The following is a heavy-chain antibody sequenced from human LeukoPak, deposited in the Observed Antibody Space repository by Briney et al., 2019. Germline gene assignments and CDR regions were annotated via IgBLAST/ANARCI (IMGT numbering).Heavy chain of an antibody. CDR1: GGTFSSYA. CDR3: ARDYGYYDSSYGYFDY. D-gene: IGHD3-22*01. J-gene: IGHJ4*02. CDR2: IIPIFGTA. Sequence: PWASVKVSCKASGGTFSSYAISWVRQAPGQGLEWMGGIIPIFGTANYAQKFQGRVTITADESTSTAYMALSSLRSEDTAVYYCARDYGYYDSSYGYFDYWGQGTLVTVSS. V-gene: IGHV1-69*13.